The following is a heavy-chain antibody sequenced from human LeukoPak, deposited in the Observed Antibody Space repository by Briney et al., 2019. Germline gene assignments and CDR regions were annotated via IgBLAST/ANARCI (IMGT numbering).Heavy chain of an antibody. Sequence: GSLRLSCAASGFTFSTYWMNWIRQPPGKGLEWIGEINHSGSTNYNPSLKSRVTISVDTSKNQFSLKLSSVTAADTAVYYCARACDSSGHRHYYYYYMDVWGKGTTVTVSS. CDR1: GFTFSTYW. D-gene: IGHD3-22*01. V-gene: IGHV4-34*01. CDR3: ARACDSSGHRHYYYYYMDV. J-gene: IGHJ6*03. CDR2: INHSGST.